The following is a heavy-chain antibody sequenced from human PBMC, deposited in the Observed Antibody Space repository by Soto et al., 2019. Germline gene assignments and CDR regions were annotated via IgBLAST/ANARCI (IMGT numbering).Heavy chain of an antibody. CDR1: GFTFSSYS. Sequence: GGSLRLSCAASGFTFSSYSMNWVRQAPGKGLEWVPTISSTSIYIYYADSVRGRFTISRDNAKNSLYLQMNSLRAEDTAVYYCATDQLSLLNYDYWGQGTLVTVS. CDR3: ATDQLSLLNYDY. CDR2: ISSTSIYI. V-gene: IGHV3-21*01. J-gene: IGHJ4*02. D-gene: IGHD1-1*01.